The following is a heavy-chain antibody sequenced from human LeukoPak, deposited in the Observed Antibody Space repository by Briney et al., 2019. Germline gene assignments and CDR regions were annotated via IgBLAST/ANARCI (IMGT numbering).Heavy chain of an antibody. CDR2: ISRTIGSI. CDR3: ARESILGTTTDYFDY. D-gene: IGHD1-26*01. J-gene: IGHJ4*02. Sequence: GGSLRLSCEAAGFTASSYTMNWVRQAPGKGLEWVSLISRTIGSIYYADSVRGRFTISRDSAKNSVYLQMNSLRAEDTAIYYCARESILGTTTDYFDYWGQGTRVIVSS. CDR1: GFTASSYT. V-gene: IGHV3-48*04.